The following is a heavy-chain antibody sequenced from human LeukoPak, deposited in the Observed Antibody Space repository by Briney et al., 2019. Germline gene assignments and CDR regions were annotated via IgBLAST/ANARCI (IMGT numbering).Heavy chain of an antibody. J-gene: IGHJ6*02. CDR2: ISYDGSNK. Sequence: GRSLRLSCAASGFTFSSYGMHWVRQAPGKGLEWVAVISYDGSNKHYADSVKGRFTISRDNSKNTLYLQMNSLRAEDTAVYYCAKGYSGYDFPYYYGMDVWGQGTTVTVSS. V-gene: IGHV3-30*18. CDR3: AKGYSGYDFPYYYGMDV. CDR1: GFTFSSYG. D-gene: IGHD5-12*01.